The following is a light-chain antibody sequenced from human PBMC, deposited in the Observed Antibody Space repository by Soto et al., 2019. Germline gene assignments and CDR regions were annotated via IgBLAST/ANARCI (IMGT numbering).Light chain of an antibody. V-gene: IGLV2-14*01. J-gene: IGLJ2*01. Sequence: QSALTQPASVSGSPGQWITISCTGTSSDVGDYNYVSWYQQHPGKAPKLMIYDVSNRPSGVSNRFSGSKSGNTASLTISGLQAEDEAHYYCSSYTSSSLVVFGGGTKLTVL. CDR1: SSDVGDYNY. CDR3: SSYTSSSLVV. CDR2: DVS.